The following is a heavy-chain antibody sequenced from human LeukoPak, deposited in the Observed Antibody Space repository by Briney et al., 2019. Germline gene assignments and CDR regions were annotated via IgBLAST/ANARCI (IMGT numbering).Heavy chain of an antibody. CDR3: AKGSLMVRGVIGY. Sequence: PGGSLRLSCAASGFTFSSYAMSWVRQAPGKGLEWVSAISGSGGSTYYADFVKGRFTISRDNSKNTLYLQMNSLRAEDTAVYYCAKGSLMVRGVIGYWGQGTLVTVSS. CDR2: ISGSGGST. D-gene: IGHD3-10*01. CDR1: GFTFSSYA. J-gene: IGHJ4*02. V-gene: IGHV3-23*01.